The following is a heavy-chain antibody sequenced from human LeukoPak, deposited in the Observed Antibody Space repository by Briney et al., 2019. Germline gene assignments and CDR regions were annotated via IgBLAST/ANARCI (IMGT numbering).Heavy chain of an antibody. CDR2: IFRDGST. Sequence: GGSLRLSCAVSGFNVRSSYMSWVRQAPGKGLEWVSVIFRDGSTYYGDSVRGRFSISRDNSKNMVYLQMNNLRAEDTAVYYCAASIVGLTYDEHFEHWGQGTLVTVSS. D-gene: IGHD1-26*01. CDR1: GFNVRSSY. J-gene: IGHJ1*01. CDR3: AASIVGLTYDEHFEH. V-gene: IGHV3-53*01.